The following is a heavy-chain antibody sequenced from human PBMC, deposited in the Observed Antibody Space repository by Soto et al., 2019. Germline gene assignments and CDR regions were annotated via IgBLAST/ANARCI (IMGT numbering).Heavy chain of an antibody. D-gene: IGHD3-22*01. V-gene: IGHV3-21*01. CDR1: GFTFSSYS. J-gene: IGHJ6*02. CDR2: ISSSSSYI. CDR3: ARDYGHHYYDSSGLEKYYYYGMDV. Sequence: GGSLRLSCAASGFTFSSYSMNWVRQAPGKGLEWVSSISSSSSYIYYADSVKGRFTISRDNAKNSLYLQMNSLRAEDTAVYYCARDYGHHYYDSSGLEKYYYYGMDVWGQGTTVTVSS.